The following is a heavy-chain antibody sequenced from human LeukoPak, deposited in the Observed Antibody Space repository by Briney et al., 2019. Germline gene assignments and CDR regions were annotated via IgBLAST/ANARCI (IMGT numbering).Heavy chain of an antibody. CDR1: GGSISSYY. CDR2: IYYSGST. D-gene: IGHD1-14*01. J-gene: IGHJ3*02. V-gene: IGHV4-59*01. Sequence: SETLSLTCTVSGGSISSYYWSWIRQPPGKGLEWIGYIYYSGSTNYNPSLKSRVTISVDTSKNQFSLELSSVTAADTAVYYCVRDSPGGDDAFDIWGQGTMVTVSS. CDR3: VRDSPGGDDAFDI.